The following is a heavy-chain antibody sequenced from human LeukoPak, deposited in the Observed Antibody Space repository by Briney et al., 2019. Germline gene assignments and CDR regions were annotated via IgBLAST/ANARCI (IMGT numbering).Heavy chain of an antibody. J-gene: IGHJ5*02. CDR1: GGTFSSYA. CDR2: IIPIFGTA. V-gene: IGHV1-69*05. CDR3: ARAPSTTIFGVAHKWFDP. Sequence: SVTVSCKASGGTFSSYAISWVRQAPGQGLEWMGGIIPIFGTANYAQKFQGRVTITTDESTSTAYMELSSLRSEDTAVYYCARAPSTTIFGVAHKWFDPWGQGTLVTVSS. D-gene: IGHD3-3*01.